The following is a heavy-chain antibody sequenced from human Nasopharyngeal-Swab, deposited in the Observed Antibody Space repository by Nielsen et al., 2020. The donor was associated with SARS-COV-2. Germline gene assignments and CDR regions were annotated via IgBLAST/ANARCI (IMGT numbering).Heavy chain of an antibody. Sequence: WIRQPPGTGLEWIGSIYYSGSTYYNPSLKSRVTISVDTSKNQFSLTLSSVTAADTAVYYCARRGVVVRGGYYFDYWGQGTLVTVSS. CDR2: IYYSGST. D-gene: IGHD2-15*01. J-gene: IGHJ4*02. V-gene: IGHV4-39*01. CDR3: ARRGVVVRGGYYFDY.